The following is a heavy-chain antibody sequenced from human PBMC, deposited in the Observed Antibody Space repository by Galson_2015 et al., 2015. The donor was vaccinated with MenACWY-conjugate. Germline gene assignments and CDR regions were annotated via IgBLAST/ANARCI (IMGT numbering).Heavy chain of an antibody. CDR3: ARDGTNFTQGVPLDC. V-gene: IGHV3-21*01. CDR2: ISSSSDKI. D-gene: IGHD1-7*01. Sequence: SLRLSCAASGFSFSTYYMTWVRQAPGKGLEWVSSISSSSDKIYYGDSVRGRFTISRDNAKNSLYLQMNSLRGEDTAVYYCARDGTNFTQGVPLDCWGQGALVAVSS. CDR1: GFSFSTYY. J-gene: IGHJ4*02.